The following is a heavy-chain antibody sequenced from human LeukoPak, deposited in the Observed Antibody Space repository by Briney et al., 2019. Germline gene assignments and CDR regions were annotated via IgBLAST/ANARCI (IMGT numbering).Heavy chain of an antibody. V-gene: IGHV3-74*01. J-gene: IGHJ6*02. CDR1: GFTFSSYW. CDR2: INSDGSST. D-gene: IGHD3/OR15-3a*01. Sequence: PGGSLRLSCAASGFTFSSYWMHWVRQAPGKGLVWVSRINSDGSSTSYADSVKGRFTISRDNAKNTLYLQMNSLRAEDTAVYYCARVDPGYYYYYGMDVWGQGTTVTVSS. CDR3: ARVDPGYYYYYGMDV.